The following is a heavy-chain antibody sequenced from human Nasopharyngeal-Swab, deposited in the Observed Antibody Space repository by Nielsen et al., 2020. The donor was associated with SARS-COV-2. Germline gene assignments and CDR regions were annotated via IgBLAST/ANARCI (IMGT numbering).Heavy chain of an antibody. D-gene: IGHD5-18*01. Sequence: SLKISCAASGFTFDDYAMHWVRQAPGKGLEWVSGISWNSGSIGYADSVKGRFTISRDNAKNSLYLQMNSLRAEDTALYYCAKDKGYSYGRGFDYWSQGTLVTVSS. CDR1: GFTFDDYA. J-gene: IGHJ4*02. CDR3: AKDKGYSYGRGFDY. CDR2: ISWNSGSI. V-gene: IGHV3-9*01.